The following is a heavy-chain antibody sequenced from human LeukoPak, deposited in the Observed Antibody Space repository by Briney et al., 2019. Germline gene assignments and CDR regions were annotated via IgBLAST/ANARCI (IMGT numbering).Heavy chain of an antibody. CDR3: ARRRYSSSSELDY. J-gene: IGHJ4*02. CDR1: GGSISSYY. D-gene: IGHD6-6*01. Sequence: SETLSLTCTVSGGSISSYYWSWIRQPPGKGLEWIGYIYYSGSTNYNPSLKSRVTISVDTSKNQFSLKLSSVTAADTAVYYCARRRYSSSSELDYWGQGTLVTVSS. V-gene: IGHV4-59*08. CDR2: IYYSGST.